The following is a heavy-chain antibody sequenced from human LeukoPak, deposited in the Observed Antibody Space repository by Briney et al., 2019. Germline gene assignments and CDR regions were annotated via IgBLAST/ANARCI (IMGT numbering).Heavy chain of an antibody. CDR2: INHTGST. J-gene: IGHJ4*02. CDR3: ARGPLPIFNY. CDR1: GGTFSGHY. Sequence: SETLSLTCAVYGGTFSGHYWSWIRQPPGKGLEWSGEINHTGSTNYNPSLKSRVTISVYTSKNQFSLKLRSVTAADTAVYYCARGPLPIFNYWGQGTLVTVSS. V-gene: IGHV4-34*01.